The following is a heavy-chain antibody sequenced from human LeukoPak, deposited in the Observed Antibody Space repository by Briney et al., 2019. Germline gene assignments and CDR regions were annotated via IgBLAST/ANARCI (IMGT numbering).Heavy chain of an antibody. J-gene: IGHJ3*02. D-gene: IGHD5-18*01. CDR1: GGSISSGSYY. Sequence: SETLSLTCTVSGGSISSGSYYWSWIRQPAGKGLEWIGRIYTSGSTNYNPSLKSRVTISVDTSKNQFSLKLSSVTAADTAVYYCARGYSYGSDAFDIWDQGTMVTVSS. CDR2: IYTSGST. V-gene: IGHV4-61*02. CDR3: ARGYSYGSDAFDI.